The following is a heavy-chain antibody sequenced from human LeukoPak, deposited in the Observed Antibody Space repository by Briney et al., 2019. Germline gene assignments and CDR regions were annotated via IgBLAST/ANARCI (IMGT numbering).Heavy chain of an antibody. V-gene: IGHV3-30-3*01. Sequence: GGSLRLSCAASGFTFSSYAMHWVRQAPGKGLEWVAVISYDGSNKYYADSVKGRFTISRDNSKNTLYLLMNSLRADDTAVYYCARDRSVTTYFDYWGQGTLVTVSS. CDR3: ARDRSVTTYFDY. D-gene: IGHD4-17*01. CDR1: GFTFSSYA. CDR2: ISYDGSNK. J-gene: IGHJ4*02.